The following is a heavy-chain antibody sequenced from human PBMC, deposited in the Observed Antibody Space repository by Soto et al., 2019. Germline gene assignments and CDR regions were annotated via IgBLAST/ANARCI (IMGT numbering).Heavy chain of an antibody. CDR3: ARGLEXFWGGSYDYYDYYGMDV. J-gene: IGHJ6*02. Sequence: ASVKVSCKASGYTFTSYGISWVRQAPGQGLEWMGWISADNGNTNYAQKLQGRVTMTTDTSTSTAYMELRSLRSDDTAVYYCARGLEXFWGGSYDYYDYYGMDVWGQGTTVTVSS. CDR2: ISADNGNT. D-gene: IGHD3-3*01. CDR1: GYTFTSYG. V-gene: IGHV1-18*04.